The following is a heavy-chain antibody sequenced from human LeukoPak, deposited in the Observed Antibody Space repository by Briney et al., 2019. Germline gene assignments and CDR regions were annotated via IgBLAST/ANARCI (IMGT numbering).Heavy chain of an antibody. Sequence: SGPTLANPTQTLTLTSTFSGFSLSTSGVGVGWIRQPPGKALEWLALIYWDGDKRYSPSLESSLTITKDTSKNQVVLTMTNMDPVDTATYYCAHRRRSSGAGNWFDPWGQGTLVTVSS. D-gene: IGHD2-15*01. CDR2: IYWDGDK. CDR3: AHRRRSSGAGNWFDP. V-gene: IGHV2-5*02. CDR1: GFSLSTSGVG. J-gene: IGHJ5*02.